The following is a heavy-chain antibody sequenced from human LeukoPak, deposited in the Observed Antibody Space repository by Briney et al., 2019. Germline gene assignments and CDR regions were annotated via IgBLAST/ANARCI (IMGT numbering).Heavy chain of an antibody. CDR1: GFTFSSYA. V-gene: IGHV3-23*01. J-gene: IGHJ3*02. D-gene: IGHD3-22*01. CDR2: ISGSGGST. CDR3: ARDHHRRLYDSQARDTFDI. Sequence: GGSLRLSCAASGFTFSSYAMSWVRQAPGKGLEWVSAISGSGGSTYYADSVKGRFTISRDNSKNTLYLQMNSLRAEDTAVYYCARDHHRRLYDSQARDTFDIWGQGTMVTVSS.